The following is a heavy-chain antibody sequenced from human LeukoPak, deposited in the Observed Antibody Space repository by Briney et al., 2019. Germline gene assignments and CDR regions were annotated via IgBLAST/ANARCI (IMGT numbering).Heavy chain of an antibody. Sequence: LTGGSLRLSCAASGFTFSSYAMSWVRQAPGKGLEWVSAISGSGGSTYYADSVKGRFTISRDNSKNTLYLQMNSLRAEDTAVYYCAKGPEGGSGWYALTHFDYWGQGTLVTVSS. V-gene: IGHV3-23*01. D-gene: IGHD6-19*01. CDR3: AKGPEGGSGWYALTHFDY. CDR1: GFTFSSYA. CDR2: ISGSGGST. J-gene: IGHJ4*02.